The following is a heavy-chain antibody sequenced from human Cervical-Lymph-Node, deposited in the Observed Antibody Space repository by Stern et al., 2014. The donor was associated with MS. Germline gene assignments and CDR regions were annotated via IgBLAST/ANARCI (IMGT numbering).Heavy chain of an antibody. J-gene: IGHJ4*02. CDR1: GGTFSSYA. V-gene: IGHV1-69*09. CDR2: IIPILGIA. Sequence: VQLVESGAEVKKPGSSVKVSCKASGGTFSSYAISWVRQAPGQGLEWMGRIIPILGIANYAQKFQGRVTITADKSTSTAYMELSSLRSEDTAVYYCARGYYYGSGSYYNPFDYWGQGTLVTVSS. D-gene: IGHD3-10*01. CDR3: ARGYYYGSGSYYNPFDY.